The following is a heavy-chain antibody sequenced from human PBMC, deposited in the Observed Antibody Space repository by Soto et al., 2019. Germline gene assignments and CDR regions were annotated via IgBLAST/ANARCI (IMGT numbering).Heavy chain of an antibody. CDR3: AREGSSYGSGNYFDY. D-gene: IGHD3-10*01. Sequence: TSETLSLTCTVSGGSVSSGSYYWSWIRQPPGKGLEWIGYIYYSGSTNYNPSLKSRVTISVDTSKNQFSLKLSSVTAADTAVYYCAREGSSYGSGNYFDYWGQGTLVTVSS. CDR1: GGSVSSGSYY. J-gene: IGHJ4*02. CDR2: IYYSGST. V-gene: IGHV4-61*01.